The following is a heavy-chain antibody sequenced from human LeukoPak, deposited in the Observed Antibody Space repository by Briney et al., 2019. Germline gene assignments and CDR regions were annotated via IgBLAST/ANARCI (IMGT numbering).Heavy chain of an antibody. J-gene: IGHJ5*02. CDR3: AKDPLYSSSWGQWFDP. Sequence: GGSLRLSCAASGFTFSSYAMSWVRQAPGKGLEWVSAISGSGGSTYYADSVKGRFTISRDNSKNTLYLQMNSLRAEDTAVYYCAKDPLYSSSWGQWFDPWGQGTLVTVSS. CDR2: ISGSGGST. D-gene: IGHD6-13*01. CDR1: GFTFSSYA. V-gene: IGHV3-23*01.